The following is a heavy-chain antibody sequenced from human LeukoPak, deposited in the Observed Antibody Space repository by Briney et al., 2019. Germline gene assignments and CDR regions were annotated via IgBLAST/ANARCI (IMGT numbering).Heavy chain of an antibody. CDR3: ARVITIFGEDNWFDP. CDR1: GFTFSTYA. CDR2: ISGSGDGT. J-gene: IGHJ5*02. V-gene: IGHV3-23*01. Sequence: PGGSLRLSCTASGFTFSTYAMNWVRQAPGKGLEWVSAISGSGDGTYSADSVQGRFTISRDNSKNTLYLQMNSLRAEDTAVYYCARVITIFGEDNWFDPWGQGTLVTVSS. D-gene: IGHD3-3*01.